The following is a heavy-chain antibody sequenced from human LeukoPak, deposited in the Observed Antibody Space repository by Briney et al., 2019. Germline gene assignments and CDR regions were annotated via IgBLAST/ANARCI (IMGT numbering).Heavy chain of an antibody. D-gene: IGHD3/OR15-3a*01. CDR1: GGSISSSSYY. V-gene: IGHV4-39*01. Sequence: SETLSLTCTVSGGSISSSSYYWGWIRQPPGKGLEWIGSIYYSGSTYYNPSLKSRVTISVDTSKNQFSLKLSSVTAADTAVYYCARRLETWTVYYFDYWGQGTLVTVSS. J-gene: IGHJ4*02. CDR3: ARRLETWTVYYFDY. CDR2: IYYSGST.